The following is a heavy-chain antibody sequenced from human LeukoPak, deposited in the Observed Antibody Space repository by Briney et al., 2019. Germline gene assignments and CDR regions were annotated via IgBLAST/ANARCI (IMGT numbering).Heavy chain of an antibody. CDR3: ARDLGSSGWFDP. D-gene: IGHD6-6*01. J-gene: IGHJ5*02. Sequence: SETLSLTCTVSGGSISSYYWSWIRRPAGKGLEWIGRIYTSGSTNYNPSLKSRVTISVDTSKNQFSLKLTSVTAADTAVYYCARDLGSSGWFDPWGQGTLVTVSS. CDR1: GGSISSYY. V-gene: IGHV4-4*07. CDR2: IYTSGST.